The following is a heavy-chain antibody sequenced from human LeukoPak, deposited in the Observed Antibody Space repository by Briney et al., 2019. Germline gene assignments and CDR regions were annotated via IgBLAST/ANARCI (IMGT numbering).Heavy chain of an antibody. CDR1: GFSFRTNF. J-gene: IGHJ4*02. CDR2: IYTGGGT. V-gene: IGHV3-53*01. Sequence: PGESLRLSCAVSGFSFRTNFMSWVRQAPGKGLEWVAVIYTGGGTDHTDSVKGRFTISRDNSKNTLSLKMSCLNAEDTAIYYCTRSGYRHPKGFESWGEGTLVIVSS. D-gene: IGHD3-22*01. CDR3: TRSGYRHPKGFES.